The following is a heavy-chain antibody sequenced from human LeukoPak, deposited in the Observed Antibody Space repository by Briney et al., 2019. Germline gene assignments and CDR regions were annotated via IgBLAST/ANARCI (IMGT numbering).Heavy chain of an antibody. J-gene: IGHJ4*02. CDR1: GFTFDDYA. V-gene: IGHV3-9*01. D-gene: IGHD3-22*01. CDR2: ISWNSGSI. Sequence: GGSLRLSCAASGFTFDDYAMHWVRQAPGKGLEWVSGISWNSGSIGYADSVKGRFTISRDNAKNSLYLQMNSLRAEDTALYYCAKESYDSSGYPYYFDYWGQGTLVTVSS. CDR3: AKESYDSSGYPYYFDY.